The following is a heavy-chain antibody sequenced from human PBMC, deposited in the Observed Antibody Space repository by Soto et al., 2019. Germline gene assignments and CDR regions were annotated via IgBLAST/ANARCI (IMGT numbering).Heavy chain of an antibody. CDR1: GFTFSGSS. CDR3: AASGYDKFVYY. D-gene: IGHD5-12*01. V-gene: IGHV3-73*01. CDR2: IRSKANSYAT. J-gene: IGHJ4*02. Sequence: GGSLRLSCAASGFTFSGSSMHWVRQASGKGLELVARIRSKANSYATTYGVSVRVRFTISRDDSKNTAYLQRNSLKPDDTAVYYCAASGYDKFVYYWGQGSLVTVSS.